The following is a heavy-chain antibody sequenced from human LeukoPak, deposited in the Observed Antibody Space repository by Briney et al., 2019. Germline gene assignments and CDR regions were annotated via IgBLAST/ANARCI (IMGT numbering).Heavy chain of an antibody. CDR3: ASYYYDSSGYYNY. D-gene: IGHD3-22*01. Sequence: SETLSLTCTVSGNSISSGDNYWSWIRQPAGKGLEWIGRIYTSGSTNYNPSLKSRVTISGDTSKNQFSLKLSSVTAADTAVYYCASYYYDSSGYYNYWGQGTLVTVSS. V-gene: IGHV4-61*02. J-gene: IGHJ4*02. CDR1: GNSISSGDNY. CDR2: IYTSGST.